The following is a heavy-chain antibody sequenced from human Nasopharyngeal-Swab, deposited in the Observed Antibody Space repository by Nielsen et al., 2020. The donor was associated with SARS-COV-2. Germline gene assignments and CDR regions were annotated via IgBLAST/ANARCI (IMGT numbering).Heavy chain of an antibody. Sequence: GESLKISCAASGFTFSSYSMNRVRQAPGKGLEWVSSISSSSSYIYYADSVKGRFTISRDNAKNSLYLQMNSLRAEDTAVYYCARDPLRFGEGYYYYYGMDVWGQGTTVTVSS. CDR2: ISSSSSYI. J-gene: IGHJ6*02. D-gene: IGHD3-10*01. V-gene: IGHV3-21*01. CDR3: ARDPLRFGEGYYYYYGMDV. CDR1: GFTFSSYS.